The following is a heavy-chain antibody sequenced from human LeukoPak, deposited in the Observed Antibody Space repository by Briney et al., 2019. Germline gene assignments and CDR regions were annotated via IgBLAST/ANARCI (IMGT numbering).Heavy chain of an antibody. CDR1: GGSFSGYY. V-gene: IGHV4-34*01. CDR3: ARFIAARPFYYYYYMDV. J-gene: IGHJ6*03. Sequence: KPSETLSLTCAVYGGSFSGYYWSWIRQPPGKGLEWLGEINHSGSTNYNPSLKSRVTISVDTPKNQFSLKLSSVTAADTAVYYCARFIAARPFYYYYYMDVWGKGTTVTVSS. D-gene: IGHD6-6*01. CDR2: INHSGST.